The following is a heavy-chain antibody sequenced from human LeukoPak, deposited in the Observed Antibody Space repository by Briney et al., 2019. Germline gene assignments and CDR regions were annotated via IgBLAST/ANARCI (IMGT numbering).Heavy chain of an antibody. CDR3: ARDPGWGALDH. CDR1: GFAFSSHW. Sequence: PGGSLRLSCAASGFAFSSHWMNWIRQAPGKGLEGVAIINQDGSRKISADSVKGRFTISGDNAKNLLYLQMNSLSAEDTAVYYCARDPGWGALDHWGQGTLVTVS. V-gene: IGHV3-7*01. D-gene: IGHD3-16*01. CDR2: INQDGSRK. J-gene: IGHJ4*02.